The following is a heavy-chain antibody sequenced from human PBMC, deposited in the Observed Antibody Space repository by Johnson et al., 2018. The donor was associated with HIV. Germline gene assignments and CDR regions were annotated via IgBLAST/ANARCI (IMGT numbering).Heavy chain of an antibody. J-gene: IGHJ3*02. V-gene: IGHV3-66*01. CDR2: FYSGGFT. Sequence: VQLVESGGGLVKPGGSLRLSCAASGFTFSDHWMQWVRQAPGKGLVWVSVFYSGGFTYYADSVKGRFTISRDNSKNTLYLQMNSLRAEDTAVYYCARGGYGEVFDIWGQGTMVTVSS. CDR3: ARGGYGEVFDI. D-gene: IGHD4-17*01. CDR1: GFTFSDHW.